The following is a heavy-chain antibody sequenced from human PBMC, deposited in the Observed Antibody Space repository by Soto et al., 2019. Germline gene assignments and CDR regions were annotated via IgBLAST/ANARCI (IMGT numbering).Heavy chain of an antibody. CDR3: ARSWATPSSLYGMDV. CDR2: ISAYNGNT. CDR1: GYTFTSYG. J-gene: IGHJ6*02. Sequence: ASVKVSCKASGYTFTSYGISWVRQAPGQGLEWMGWISAYNGNTNYAQKLQGRVTMTTDTSTSTAYMELSSLRSEDTAVYYCARSWATPSSLYGMDVWGQGTTVTVSS. V-gene: IGHV1-18*04. D-gene: IGHD6-13*01.